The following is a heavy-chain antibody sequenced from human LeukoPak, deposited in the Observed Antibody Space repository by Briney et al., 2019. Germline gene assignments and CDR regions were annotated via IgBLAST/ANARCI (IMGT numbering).Heavy chain of an antibody. J-gene: IGHJ1*01. Sequence: GGSLRLSCAASGLTFSSYAMSWVRQAPGKGLEWVSSVNGSGYSAYYADSVKGRFTISRDNSKDTLFLQMSTLGVEDTAVYYCAKVVSYSRGWFFHHWGQGTLVTVSS. V-gene: IGHV3-23*01. CDR2: VNGSGYSA. CDR1: GLTFSSYA. D-gene: IGHD6-19*01. CDR3: AKVVSYSRGWFFHH.